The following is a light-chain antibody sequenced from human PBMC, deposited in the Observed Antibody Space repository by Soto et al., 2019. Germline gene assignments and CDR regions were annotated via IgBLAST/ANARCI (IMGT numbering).Light chain of an antibody. CDR1: QDISNY. J-gene: IGKJ2*01. Sequence: DIPMTQSPSSLSASVGDRVTITCQASQDISNYLNWYQQKPGKAPKLLIYDASNLETGVPSRFSGSGSGTDFTFTISSLQPEDIATYYCQQYDNLPPYTFGQGTKLES. V-gene: IGKV1-33*01. CDR2: DAS. CDR3: QQYDNLPPYT.